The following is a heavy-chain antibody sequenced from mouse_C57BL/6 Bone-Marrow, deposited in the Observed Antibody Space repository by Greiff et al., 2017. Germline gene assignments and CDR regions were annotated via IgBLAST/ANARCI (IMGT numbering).Heavy chain of an antibody. D-gene: IGHD1-1*01. J-gene: IGHJ3*01. CDR3: ARSEYYGSSPRFAY. CDR2: INPGSGGT. CDR1: GYAFTNYL. Sequence: VQLQQSGAELVRPGTSVKVSCKASGYAFTNYLIEWVKQSTGQGLEWIGVINPGSGGTNYNEKFKGKATLTADKSSSTAYMQLSSLTAEDSAVYFCARSEYYGSSPRFAYWGQGTLVTVSA. V-gene: IGHV1-54*01.